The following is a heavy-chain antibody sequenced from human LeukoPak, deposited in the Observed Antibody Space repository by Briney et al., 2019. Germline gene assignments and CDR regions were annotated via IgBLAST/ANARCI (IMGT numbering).Heavy chain of an antibody. CDR2: ISGSGGST. Sequence: GGSLRLSCAASGFTFSSYAMSWVRQAPGKGLEWVSAISGSGGSTYYADSVKGRVTISRDNSKNTLYLQMNSLRAEDTAVYYCAKALLITMIVVVTPSDYWGQGTLVTVSS. D-gene: IGHD3-22*01. J-gene: IGHJ4*02. CDR1: GFTFSSYA. V-gene: IGHV3-23*01. CDR3: AKALLITMIVVVTPSDY.